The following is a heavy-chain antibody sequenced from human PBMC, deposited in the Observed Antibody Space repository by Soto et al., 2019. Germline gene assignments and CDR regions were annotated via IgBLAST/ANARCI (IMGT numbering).Heavy chain of an antibody. Sequence: EGSLRLSCAPSGFTFSTYTMSWVRQAPGKGLEWVSAISGSGGSTYYADSVKGRFTISRDNSKNTMYLQMNSLRAEDTAVYYCAKARSSWTGGWFDPWGQGTLVNVSS. CDR2: ISGSGGST. D-gene: IGHD6-13*01. CDR3: AKARSSWTGGWFDP. J-gene: IGHJ5*02. V-gene: IGHV3-23*01. CDR1: GFTFSTYT.